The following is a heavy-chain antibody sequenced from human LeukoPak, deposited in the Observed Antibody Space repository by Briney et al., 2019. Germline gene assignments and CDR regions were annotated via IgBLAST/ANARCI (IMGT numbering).Heavy chain of an antibody. D-gene: IGHD1-20*01. V-gene: IGHV4-4*07. Sequence: SETLSLTCTVSGGSISSYYWSWIRQPAGKGLEWIGRIYTSGSTNYNPSLKSRVTMSVDTSKNQFSLKLSSVTAADTAVYYCARDAQIRITGTPRRFYYYYYMDVWGKGTTATVSS. CDR1: GGSISSYY. CDR2: IYTSGST. CDR3: ARDAQIRITGTPRRFYYYYYMDV. J-gene: IGHJ6*03.